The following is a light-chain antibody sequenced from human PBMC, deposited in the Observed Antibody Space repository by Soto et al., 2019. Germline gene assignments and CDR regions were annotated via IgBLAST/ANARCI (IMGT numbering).Light chain of an antibody. CDR2: DVS. CDR1: SSDVGGYNY. Sequence: QSALTQPASVSGSPGQSITISCTGTSSDVGGYNYVYWYQQHPGKAPKLMIYDVSNRPSGVSNRFSGSKSGNTASLTISGLEDEDEADYYCSSYTSSSTRVFGGGTKLTVL. J-gene: IGLJ2*01. V-gene: IGLV2-14*01. CDR3: SSYTSSSTRV.